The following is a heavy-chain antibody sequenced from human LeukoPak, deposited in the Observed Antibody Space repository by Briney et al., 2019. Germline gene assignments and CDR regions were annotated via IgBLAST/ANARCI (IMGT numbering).Heavy chain of an antibody. CDR3: ARGPGGSSSSDFDY. D-gene: IGHD6-6*01. J-gene: IGHJ4*02. CDR1: SGSISSYY. CDR2: IYSSGTI. V-gene: IGHV4-59*08. Sequence: SETLSLTCTVPSGSISSYYWSWIRQPLGEGLEWLGYIYSSGTINFNPSLKSRLTMSVDTSKNQFSLKLSSVTAADTAVYYCARGPGGSSSSDFDYWGQGTLVTVSS.